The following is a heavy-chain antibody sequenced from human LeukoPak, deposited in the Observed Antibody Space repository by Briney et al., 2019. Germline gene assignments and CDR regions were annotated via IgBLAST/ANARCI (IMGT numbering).Heavy chain of an antibody. D-gene: IGHD1-7*01. Sequence: GGALRLSCAASGFTFSNYVMGWGRQAPGKGVEGVAAISGNSDAADYADSVRGRFTISRDNSQNMVYQQMNSLRAEDTAVYYCAKRTGVTELHFDHWGQGTLVTVSS. CDR3: AKRTGVTELHFDH. CDR1: GFTFSNYV. CDR2: ISGNSDAA. J-gene: IGHJ4*02. V-gene: IGHV3-23*01.